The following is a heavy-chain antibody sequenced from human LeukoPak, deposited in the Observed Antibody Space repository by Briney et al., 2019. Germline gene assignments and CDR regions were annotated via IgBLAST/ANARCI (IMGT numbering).Heavy chain of an antibody. J-gene: IGHJ3*02. Sequence: GGSLRLSCAASGFTFSSSWMHWVRQAPGKGLVWVSRINTDGTRTTYADFVKGRFTISRDNAKNTLYLQMNSLRAEDTAAYYCARAYYDIFTGYSHDALDIWGQGTMVTVSS. CDR3: ARAYYDIFTGYSHDALDI. V-gene: IGHV3-74*01. CDR1: GFTFSSSW. D-gene: IGHD3-9*01. CDR2: INTDGTRT.